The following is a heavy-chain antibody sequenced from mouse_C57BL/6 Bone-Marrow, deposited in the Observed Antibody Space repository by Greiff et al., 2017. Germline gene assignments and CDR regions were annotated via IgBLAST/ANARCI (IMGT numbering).Heavy chain of an antibody. CDR1: GYTFTSYG. J-gene: IGHJ1*03. CDR3: ARGYGSRGYWYFDV. V-gene: IGHV1-81*01. D-gene: IGHD1-1*01. CDR2: IYPRSGNT. Sequence: QVQLKESGAELARPGASVKLSCKASGYTFTSYGISWVKQRTGQGLEWIGEIYPRSGNTYYNEKFKGKATLTADKSSSTAYMELRSLTSEDSAVYFCARGYGSRGYWYFDVWGTGTTVTVSS.